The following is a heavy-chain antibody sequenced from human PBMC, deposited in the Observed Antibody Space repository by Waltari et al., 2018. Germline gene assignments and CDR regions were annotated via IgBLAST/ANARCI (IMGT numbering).Heavy chain of an antibody. CDR3: ARGLRYYGSGSYGY. D-gene: IGHD3-10*01. J-gene: IGHJ4*02. Sequence: QVQLQQWGAGLLKPSGTLPLTCAASVGSFSGYLWLWSRQPPGKGRGWRGEIKHSGSTNYNPSLKSRVTISVDTSKNQFSLKLSSVTAADTAVYYCARGLRYYGSGSYGYWGQGTLVTVSS. CDR2: IKHSGST. V-gene: IGHV4-34*01. CDR1: VGSFSGYL.